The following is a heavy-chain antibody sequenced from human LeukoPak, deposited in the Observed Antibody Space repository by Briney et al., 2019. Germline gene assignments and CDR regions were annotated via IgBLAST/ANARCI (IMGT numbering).Heavy chain of an antibody. CDR3: ARDRDNSGDY. V-gene: IGHV1-2*02. CDR2: INPNSGDT. D-gene: IGHD6-19*01. Sequence: PSASVTDSCQSTGYTFTGHYMHWVRQAPGQGLEWMGWINPNSGDTNYAQKFQGRDTMTRDTSISTAYMELSSLRSDDTAVYYCARDRDNSGDYWGQGTLVSVSS. J-gene: IGHJ4*02. CDR1: GYTFTGHY.